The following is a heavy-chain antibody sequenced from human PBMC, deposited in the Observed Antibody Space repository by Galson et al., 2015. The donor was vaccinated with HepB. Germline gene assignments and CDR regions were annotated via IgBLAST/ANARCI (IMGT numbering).Heavy chain of an antibody. CDR2: IKQDGSEK. V-gene: IGHV3-7*03. D-gene: IGHD1-26*01. Sequence: SLRLSCAASGFTFSSYWMSWVRQAPGKGLEWVANIKQDGSEKYYVDSVKGRFTISRDNAKNSLYLQMNSLRAEDTAVYYCAREELSDGYYPFYYYYGMDVWGQGTTVTVSS. J-gene: IGHJ6*02. CDR3: AREELSDGYYPFYYYYGMDV. CDR1: GFTFSSYW.